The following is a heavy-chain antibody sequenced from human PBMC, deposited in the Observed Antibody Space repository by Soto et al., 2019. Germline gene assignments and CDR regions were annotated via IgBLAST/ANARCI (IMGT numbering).Heavy chain of an antibody. Sequence: SQTLSLTRLVVGASSGRVGGCWSWTRNPPGKGLEWIGYIYYSGSTYYNPSLKSRVTVSVDTSKNQFALKLSSVTAGDTAGYKCARTTTPCCGSSVRQAFGSRAQG. V-gene: IGHV4-30-4*08. J-gene: IGHJ3*02. CDR2: IYYSGST. CDR3: ARTTTPCCGSSVRQAFGS. D-gene: IGHD2-15*01. CDR1: GASSGRVGGC.